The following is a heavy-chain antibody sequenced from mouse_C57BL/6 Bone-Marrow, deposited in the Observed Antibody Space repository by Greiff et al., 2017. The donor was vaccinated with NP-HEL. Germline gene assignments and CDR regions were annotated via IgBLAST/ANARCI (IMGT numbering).Heavy chain of an antibody. V-gene: IGHV7-1*01. CDR3: ARDALGGAMDY. CDR2: SRNKANDYTT. J-gene: IGHJ4*01. D-gene: IGHD3-3*01. CDR1: GFTFSDFY. Sequence: EVQLVESGGGLVQSGRSLRLSYATSGFTFSDFYMEWVRQAPGKGLEWIAASRNKANDYTTEYSASVKGRFIVSRDTSQSILYLQMNALRAEDTAIYYCARDALGGAMDYWGQGTSVTVSS.